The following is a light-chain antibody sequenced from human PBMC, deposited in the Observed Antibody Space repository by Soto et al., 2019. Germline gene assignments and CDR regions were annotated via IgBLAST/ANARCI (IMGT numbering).Light chain of an antibody. V-gene: IGKV3D-20*02. CDR1: ETVNSNY. CDR3: QQRSNWPPIT. Sequence: DIVLTQSPGTLSLSPGERATLSCRASETVNSNYLAWYQHKRGQAPRLLIYGASSRATGIPDRFSGSGSGTDFTLTITRLEPEDFAVYYCQQRSNWPPITFGQGTRLEIK. J-gene: IGKJ5*01. CDR2: GAS.